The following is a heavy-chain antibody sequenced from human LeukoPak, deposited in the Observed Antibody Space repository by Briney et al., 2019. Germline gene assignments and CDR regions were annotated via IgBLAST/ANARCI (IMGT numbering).Heavy chain of an antibody. Sequence: SETLSLTCAVSGGSISSGGYSWSWIRQPPGKGLEWIGYIYHSGSTYYNPSLKSRVTISVDRSKNQFSLKLSSVTAADTAVYYCARATYCGGDCYLVDYWGQGTLVTVSS. D-gene: IGHD2-21*02. V-gene: IGHV4-30-2*01. CDR1: GGSISSGGYS. J-gene: IGHJ4*02. CDR2: IYHSGST. CDR3: ARATYCGGDCYLVDY.